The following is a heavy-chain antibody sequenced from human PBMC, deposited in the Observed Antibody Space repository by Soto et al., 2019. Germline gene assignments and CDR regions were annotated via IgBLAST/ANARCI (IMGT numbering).Heavy chain of an antibody. V-gene: IGHV3-13*01. J-gene: IGHJ6*02. CDR2: IGAAGDA. CDR3: ARGSYGSGSYLLYYYYGMDV. CDR1: GFTFSSYD. D-gene: IGHD3-10*01. Sequence: PGGPLRLSCSASGFTFSSYDMHWVRQATGKGLEWVSAIGAAGDAYYPGSVKGRFTISRENAKNSLYLQMNSLRAGDTAVYYCARGSYGSGSYLLYYYYGMDVWGQGTTVTVSS.